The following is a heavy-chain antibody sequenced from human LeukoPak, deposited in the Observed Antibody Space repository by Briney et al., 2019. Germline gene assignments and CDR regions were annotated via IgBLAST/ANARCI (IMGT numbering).Heavy chain of an antibody. CDR3: ARATSPITMIVVVIHNHFDY. CDR1: GYTFTDYY. CDR2: INPNGGGT. D-gene: IGHD3-22*01. V-gene: IGHV1-2*02. Sequence: GASVKVSCKASGYTFTDYYIHWVRQAPGQGLEWMGWINPNGGGTNYAQKFQGRVTMTRDTSISTAYMELSRLRSDDTAVYYCARATSPITMIVVVIHNHFDYWGQGTLDTVSS. J-gene: IGHJ4*02.